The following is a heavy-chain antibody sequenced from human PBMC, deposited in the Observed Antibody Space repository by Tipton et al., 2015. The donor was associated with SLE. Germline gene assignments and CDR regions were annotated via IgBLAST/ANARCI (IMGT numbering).Heavy chain of an antibody. Sequence: GSLRLSCAASGFTFSNYAMSWVRQAPGKGLEVVSSIRGSTSSVTYHAESVKGRFTISRDNSKSTLYLQMNSLRAEDTAVYFCAKGRSSEADYWGQGTLVTVSS. V-gene: IGHV3-23*01. CDR1: GFTFSNYA. J-gene: IGHJ4*02. CDR3: AKGRSSEADY. D-gene: IGHD6-19*01. CDR2: IRGSTSSVT.